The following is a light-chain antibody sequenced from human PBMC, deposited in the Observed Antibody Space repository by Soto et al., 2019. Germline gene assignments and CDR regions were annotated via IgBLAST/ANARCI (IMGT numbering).Light chain of an antibody. CDR2: EVT. Sequence: QSALTQPASVSGSPGQSITIFCTGTNNDVGAHNSVSWFQQHPGKVPRLIIYEVTDRPSGVSSRFSGSKSGNTAYLSISGLQPEDEAHYYCSSYTITGTVFGGGTKLTVL. CDR1: NNDVGAHNS. J-gene: IGLJ3*02. V-gene: IGLV2-14*01. CDR3: SSYTITGTV.